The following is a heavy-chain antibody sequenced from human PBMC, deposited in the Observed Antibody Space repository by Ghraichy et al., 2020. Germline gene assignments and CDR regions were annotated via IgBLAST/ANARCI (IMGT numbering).Heavy chain of an antibody. V-gene: IGHV3-7*03. J-gene: IGHJ4*02. CDR3: ARLHYDSSPNLDY. CDR2: IKQDGSEK. D-gene: IGHD3-22*01. Sequence: GGSLRLSCAASGFTFSSYWMSWVRQAPGKGLEWVANIKQDGSEKYYVDSVKGRFTISRDNAKNSLYLQMNSLRAEDTAVYYCARLHYDSSPNLDYWGQGTLVTVSS. CDR1: GFTFSSYW.